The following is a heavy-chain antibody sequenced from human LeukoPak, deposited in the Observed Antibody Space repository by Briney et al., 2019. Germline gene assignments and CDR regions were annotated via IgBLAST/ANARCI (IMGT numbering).Heavy chain of an antibody. CDR2: MHPGNGNT. Sequence: ASVKVSCKASGYRFISNYIQWVRQAPGLGPEWIGWMHPGNGNTRYAEKFQGRVTMTRDTSINTAYIDLSSLRSDDTAVYYCAREGSYCVGGDCYSFDFWGQGTQITVSS. V-gene: IGHV1-2*02. D-gene: IGHD2-15*01. J-gene: IGHJ4*02. CDR3: AREGSYCVGGDCYSFDF. CDR1: GYRFISNY.